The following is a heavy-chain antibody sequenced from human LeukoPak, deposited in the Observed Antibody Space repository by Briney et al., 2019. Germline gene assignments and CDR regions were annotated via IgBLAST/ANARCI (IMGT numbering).Heavy chain of an antibody. CDR3: ARMYTGSYGPYYFMDV. J-gene: IGHJ6*03. CDR2: ITSSRSAT. D-gene: IGHD1-26*01. Sequence: GGSLRLSCAASGFTFSDYTVNWIRQAPGKGLEWVSYITSSRSATYYADSVKGRFTISRDNGKNSLYLQMHSLRAADTAVYYCARMYTGSYGPYYFMDVGDKGTTVTVSS. CDR1: GFTFSDYT. V-gene: IGHV3-48*01.